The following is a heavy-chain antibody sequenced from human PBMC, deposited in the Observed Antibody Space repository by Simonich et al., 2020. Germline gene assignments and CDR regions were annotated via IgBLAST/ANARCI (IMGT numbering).Heavy chain of an antibody. CDR2: ISYDGSNK. D-gene: IGHD6-6*01. Sequence: GGGVVQPGRSLRPSCAASGFTFSSYAMHGVRQAPGKGLEWGAVISYDGSNKYYADSVKGRFTISRDNSKNTLYLQMNSLRAEDTAVYYCARDLGSSYYFDYWGQGTLVTVSS. CDR3: ARDLGSSYYFDY. V-gene: IGHV3-30*07. J-gene: IGHJ4*02. CDR1: GFTFSSYA.